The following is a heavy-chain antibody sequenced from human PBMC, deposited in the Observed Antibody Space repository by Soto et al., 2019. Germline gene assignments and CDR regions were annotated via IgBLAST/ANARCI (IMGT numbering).Heavy chain of an antibody. Sequence: YXGXXXXQPPGKGLEWIGENNLSGSTNYNPSLKSRVTISVDTSKNQFSLKLSSVTAAVTAVYYCARGPYSSSWVDSWGQGTLVTVSS. CDR2: NNLSGST. J-gene: IGHJ4*02. D-gene: IGHD6-13*01. V-gene: IGHV4-34*01. CDR3: ARGPYSSSWVDS. CDR1: YX.